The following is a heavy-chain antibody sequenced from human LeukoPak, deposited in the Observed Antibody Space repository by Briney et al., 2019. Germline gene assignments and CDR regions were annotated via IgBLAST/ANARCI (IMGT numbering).Heavy chain of an antibody. CDR3: ARDPATHHPDTASDC. Sequence: GGSLRLSCAASGFTFSSYAMHWVRQAPGKGLEWVAVISYDGSNKYYADSVKGRFTISRDNSKNTLYLQMNSLRAEDTAVYYCARDPATHHPDTASDCWGQGTLVTVSS. CDR2: ISYDGSNK. D-gene: IGHD5-18*01. J-gene: IGHJ4*02. V-gene: IGHV3-30-3*01. CDR1: GFTFSSYA.